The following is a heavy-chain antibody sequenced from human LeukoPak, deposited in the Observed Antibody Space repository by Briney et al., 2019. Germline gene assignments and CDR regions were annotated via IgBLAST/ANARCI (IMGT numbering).Heavy chain of an antibody. V-gene: IGHV1-69*06. D-gene: IGHD3-10*01. CDR2: IIPIFGTA. J-gene: IGHJ6*04. CDR1: GGTFSSYA. Sequence: SVKVSCKASGGTFSSYAISWVRQAPGQGLEWMGGIIPIFGTANYAQKFQGRVTITADKSTSTAYMQLSSLRSEDTAVYYCARDGDQVRGAEYYYYGMDVWGKGTTVTVSS. CDR3: ARDGDQVRGAEYYYYGMDV.